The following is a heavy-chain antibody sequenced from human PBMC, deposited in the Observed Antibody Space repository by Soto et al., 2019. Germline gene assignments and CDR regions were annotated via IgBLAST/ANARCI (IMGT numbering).Heavy chain of an antibody. CDR2: VYYRGRS. D-gene: IGHD4-17*01. CDR1: GVSVTNSSYY. J-gene: IGHJ4*02. Sequence: ESLSLACAVSGVSVTNSSYYGGWIRQSPGKGLEWIGSVYYRGRSYSKSSVKSRVTISVDTSKNRFSLSLNPVTASDTAVYFCVSQRTTVPTQAYFDYWGPGALVTVYS. CDR3: VSQRTTVPTQAYFDY. V-gene: IGHV4-39*01.